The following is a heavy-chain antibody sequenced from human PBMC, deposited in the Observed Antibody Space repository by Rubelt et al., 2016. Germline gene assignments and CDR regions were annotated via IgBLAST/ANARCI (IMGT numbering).Heavy chain of an antibody. CDR1: GFTFSSYA. Sequence: VQPGGSLRLSCAASGFTFSSYAMSWIRQPPGKGLEWVSAISGSGGSTYYADSVKGRFTISRDNSKNTLYLQMNSLRAEDTAVYYCAKVPQKYIVVVPAAMPFDYWGQGTLVTVSS. D-gene: IGHD2-2*01. V-gene: IGHV3-23*01. CDR2: ISGSGGST. J-gene: IGHJ4*02. CDR3: AKVPQKYIVVVPAAMPFDY.